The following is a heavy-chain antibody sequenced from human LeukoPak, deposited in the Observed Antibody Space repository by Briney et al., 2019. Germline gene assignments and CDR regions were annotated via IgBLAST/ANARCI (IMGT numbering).Heavy chain of an antibody. Sequence: GGSLRLSCAASGFTFSSYGMHWVRQAPGKGLEWVAVIWYDGSNKYYADSVKGRFTISRDNSKNTLYLQMNSLRAEDTAVYYCARAYDSSGYYEGLDYWGQGTLVTVSS. J-gene: IGHJ4*02. V-gene: IGHV3-33*01. D-gene: IGHD3-22*01. CDR3: ARAYDSSGYYEGLDY. CDR2: IWYDGSNK. CDR1: GFTFSSYG.